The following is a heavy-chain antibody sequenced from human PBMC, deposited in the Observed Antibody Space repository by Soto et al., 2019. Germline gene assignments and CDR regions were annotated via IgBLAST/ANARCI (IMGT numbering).Heavy chain of an antibody. V-gene: IGHV3-33*01. CDR3: ARTEKQWLPDV. D-gene: IGHD6-19*01. CDR2: IWLDESNK. J-gene: IGHJ6*02. Sequence: LRLSCAASGFTFSTYGMHWVRQAPGKGLEWVAVIWLDESNKYYADSVKGRFTISRDNSKNTLYLQMNSLRAEDTAVYYCARTEKQWLPDVWGQGTTVTVSS. CDR1: GFTFSTYG.